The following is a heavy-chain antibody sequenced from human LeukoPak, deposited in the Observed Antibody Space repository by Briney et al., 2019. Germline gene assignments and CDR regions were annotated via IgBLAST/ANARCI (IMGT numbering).Heavy chain of an antibody. CDR1: GFTFSSYA. CDR3: ARGIAAAGTPLYYYMDV. D-gene: IGHD6-13*01. J-gene: IGHJ6*03. Sequence: GGSLRLSCAASGFTFSSYAMHWVRQAPGKGLEWVAVISYDGSNKYYADSVKGRFTISRDNSKNTLYLQMNSLRAEDTAVYYCARGIAAAGTPLYYYMDVWGKGTTVTVSS. V-gene: IGHV3-30-3*01. CDR2: ISYDGSNK.